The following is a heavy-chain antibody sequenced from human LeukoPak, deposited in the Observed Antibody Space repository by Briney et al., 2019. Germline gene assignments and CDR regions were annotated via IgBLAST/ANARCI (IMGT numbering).Heavy chain of an antibody. CDR1: GYSFTNYW. J-gene: IGHJ4*02. Sequence: GESLKISCKGSGYSFTNYWIAWVRQMPRKGLEWMGIIYLGDSDTRYSPSFQGQVTISADKSISTAYLQWSSLKASDTAMYYCARHPSYTSGWPLDYWGQGTLVTVSS. CDR3: ARHPSYTSGWPLDY. V-gene: IGHV5-51*01. CDR2: IYLGDSDT. D-gene: IGHD6-19*01.